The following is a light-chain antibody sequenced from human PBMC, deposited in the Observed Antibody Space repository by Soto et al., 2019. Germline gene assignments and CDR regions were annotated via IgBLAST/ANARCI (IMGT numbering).Light chain of an antibody. Sequence: EIVLTQSPATLSLSPGERATLSCRASQSVSSYLAWYQQKPGQAPRLLIYDASSRAPDIPDRFSGSGYGTDFTLTISGLEPEDFAVYYCQHRSNWPPIFSFGPGTKVDIK. CDR3: QHRSNWPPIFS. CDR1: QSVSSY. J-gene: IGKJ3*01. V-gene: IGKV3-11*01. CDR2: DAS.